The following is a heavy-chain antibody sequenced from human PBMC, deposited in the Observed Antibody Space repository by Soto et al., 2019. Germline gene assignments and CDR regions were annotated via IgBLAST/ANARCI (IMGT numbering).Heavy chain of an antibody. CDR1: GYSFTSYW. J-gene: IGHJ6*03. D-gene: IGHD3-3*01. Sequence: GESLKISCKGSGYSFTSYWIGWVRQMPGKGLEWMGITYPGDSDTRYSPSFQGQVTISADKSISTAYLQWSSLKASDTAMYYCARHVISKGYDFWSGYTPGYYYMDVWGKGTTVTVSS. V-gene: IGHV5-51*01. CDR2: TYPGDSDT. CDR3: ARHVISKGYDFWSGYTPGYYYMDV.